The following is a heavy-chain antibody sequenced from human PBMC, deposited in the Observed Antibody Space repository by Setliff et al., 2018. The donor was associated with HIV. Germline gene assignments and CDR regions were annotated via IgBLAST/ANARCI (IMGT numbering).Heavy chain of an antibody. Sequence: GASVKVSCKVSGYTLTELSRHWVRQAPGKGLEWMGGFDPEDGETIYAQKFQGRVTITADKSTSTAYMELSSLRSEDTAVYYCARWREDRRDFDYWGQGTLVTVSS. CDR3: ARWREDRRDFDY. V-gene: IGHV1-24*01. D-gene: IGHD3-22*01. CDR2: FDPEDGET. J-gene: IGHJ4*02. CDR1: GYTLTELS.